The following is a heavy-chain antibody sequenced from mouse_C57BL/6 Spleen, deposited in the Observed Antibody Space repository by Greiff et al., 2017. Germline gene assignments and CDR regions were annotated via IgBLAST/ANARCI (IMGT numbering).Heavy chain of an antibody. CDR1: GYTFTSYD. CDR3: ARSVYYYDREGWCGY. CDR2: IYPRDGST. D-gene: IGHD1-1*01. V-gene: IGHV1-85*01. J-gene: IGHJ3*01. Sequence: QVQLQQSGPELVKPGASVKLSCKASGYTFTSYDINWVKQRPGQGLEWIGGIYPRDGSTKYNEKFKGKATLTVDASSSTAYMELHSLTTEDSAVYFCARSVYYYDREGWCGYWGQGGMVTVAA.